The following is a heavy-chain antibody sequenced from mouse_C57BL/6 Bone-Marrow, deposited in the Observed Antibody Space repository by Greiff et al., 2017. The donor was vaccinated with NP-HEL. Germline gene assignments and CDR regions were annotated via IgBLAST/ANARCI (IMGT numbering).Heavy chain of an antibody. Sequence: QVQLKESGPGILQSSQTLSLTCSFSGFSLSTSGMGVSWIRQPSGKGLEWLAHIYWDDDKRYNPSLKSRLTISKDTSRNQVFLKITSVDTADTATYYCARRLHENYPRRSYYAMDYWGQGTSVTVSS. J-gene: IGHJ4*01. D-gene: IGHD1-1*02. V-gene: IGHV8-12*01. CDR1: GFSLSTSGMG. CDR2: IYWDDDK. CDR3: ARRLHENYPRRSYYAMDY.